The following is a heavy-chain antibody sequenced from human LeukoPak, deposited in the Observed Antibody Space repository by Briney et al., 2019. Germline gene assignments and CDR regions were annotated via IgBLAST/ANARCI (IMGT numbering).Heavy chain of an antibody. CDR1: GFTFSSYA. CDR3: AKLLNYDFWSGYPNGNWFDP. J-gene: IGHJ5*02. V-gene: IGHV3-23*01. Sequence: GGSLRLSCAASGFTFSSYAMSWVRQAPGKGLEWVSAISGSGGSTYYADSVKGRFTISRDNSMNTLYLQMNSLRAEDTAVYYCAKLLNYDFWSGYPNGNWFDPWGQGTLVTVSS. D-gene: IGHD3-3*01. CDR2: ISGSGGST.